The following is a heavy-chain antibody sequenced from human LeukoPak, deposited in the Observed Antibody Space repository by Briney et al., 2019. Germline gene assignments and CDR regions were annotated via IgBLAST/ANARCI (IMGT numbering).Heavy chain of an antibody. D-gene: IGHD3-10*02. CDR2: ITWNGATT. V-gene: IGHV3-20*04. CDR3: AELGITMIGGV. Sequence: GGSLRLSCAASGFTFSSYSMNWVRQAPGKGLEWVSGITWNGATTTYVDSVKGRFSTSRDNDKKSVYLQMNSLRAEDTAVYYCAELGITMIGGVWGKGTTVTISS. CDR1: GFTFSSYS. J-gene: IGHJ6*03.